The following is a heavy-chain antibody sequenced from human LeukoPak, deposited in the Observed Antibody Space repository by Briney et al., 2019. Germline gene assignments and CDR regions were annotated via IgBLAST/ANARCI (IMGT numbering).Heavy chain of an antibody. Sequence: SETLSLTCPVSGGSISSSSYYWGWIRQPPGKGLEWIGSIYYSGSTYYNPSLKSRVTISVDTSKNQFSLKLSSVTAADTAGYYRDTGPPPRIPMIWGQGTMVTVSS. CDR2: IYYSGST. CDR1: GGSISSSSYY. D-gene: IGHD1-14*01. CDR3: DTGPPPRIPMI. V-gene: IGHV4-39*07. J-gene: IGHJ3*02.